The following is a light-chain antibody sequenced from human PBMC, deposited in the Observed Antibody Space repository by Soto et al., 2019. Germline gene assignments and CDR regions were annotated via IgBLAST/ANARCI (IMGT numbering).Light chain of an antibody. CDR1: GSDVGGYNY. V-gene: IGLV2-14*01. CDR2: DVS. CDR3: CSSTSSSPYV. Sequence: QAVVTQPASVSGSPGQSITISCTGTGSDVGGYNYVSWYQQHPGKAPKLMIYDVSNRPLGVSNRFSGSKSGNTASLTISGLQAEDEADYYCCSSTSSSPYVFGTGTKLTVL. J-gene: IGLJ1*01.